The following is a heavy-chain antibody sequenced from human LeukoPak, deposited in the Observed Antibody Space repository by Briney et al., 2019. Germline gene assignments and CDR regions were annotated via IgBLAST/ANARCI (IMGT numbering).Heavy chain of an antibody. V-gene: IGHV3-23*01. CDR1: GFTFSSYA. D-gene: IGHD2-21*02. CDR3: AKSLESMTFDY. J-gene: IGHJ4*02. Sequence: GGSLRLSCAASGFTFSSYAMSWVRQAPGKGLEWVSVISGRGDSTYYADSVKGRFTISRDNSKNTLYVQLNSLRAEDTAVYYCAKSLESMTFDYWGQGTLVTVSS. CDR2: ISGRGDST.